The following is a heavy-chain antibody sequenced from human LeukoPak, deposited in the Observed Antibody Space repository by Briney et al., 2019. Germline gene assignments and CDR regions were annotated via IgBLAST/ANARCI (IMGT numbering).Heavy chain of an antibody. Sequence: GGSLRLSCAASGFTFSTFEMNWVRQAPGKGLEWLSYVSGGGETRYYADSVKGRFTISRDNGKNSLYLQMNSLRAEDAAVYYCARDASGGDLPFDYWGQGTLVTVSS. D-gene: IGHD2-21*02. V-gene: IGHV3-48*03. J-gene: IGHJ4*02. CDR2: VSGGGETR. CDR3: ARDASGGDLPFDY. CDR1: GFTFSTFE.